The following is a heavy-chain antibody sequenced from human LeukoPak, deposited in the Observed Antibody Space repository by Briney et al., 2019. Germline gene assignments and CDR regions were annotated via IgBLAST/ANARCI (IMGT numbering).Heavy chain of an antibody. J-gene: IGHJ4*02. CDR1: GFTFSSYA. CDR2: ISGSADST. CDR3: AKVLGYCSGGSCYWTFDY. Sequence: GGSLRLSCAASGFTFSSYAMNWVRQAPGKGLEWVSAISGSADSTYYADSVKGRFTISRDNSKNTLYLQMNSLRAEDTVVYYCAKVLGYCSGGSCYWTFDYWGQGTLVTVSS. V-gene: IGHV3-23*01. D-gene: IGHD2-15*01.